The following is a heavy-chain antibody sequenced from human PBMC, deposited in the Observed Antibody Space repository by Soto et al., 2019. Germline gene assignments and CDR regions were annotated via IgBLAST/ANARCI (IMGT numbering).Heavy chain of an antibody. J-gene: IGHJ4*02. Sequence: ASVKVSWKASGYTFSSYAMHWVRQAPGQRLEWMGWINAGYGNTKSSQKFQDRVTISWDTSASTAYMELTSLRSEDTAVYYCARDTGDGTFDFWGQGTLVTVSS. D-gene: IGHD7-27*01. V-gene: IGHV1-3*01. CDR1: GYTFSSYA. CDR3: ARDTGDGTFDF. CDR2: INAGYGNT.